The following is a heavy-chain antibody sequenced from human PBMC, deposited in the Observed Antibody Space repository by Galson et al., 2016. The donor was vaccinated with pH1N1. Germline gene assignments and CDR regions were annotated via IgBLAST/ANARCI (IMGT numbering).Heavy chain of an antibody. J-gene: IGHJ4*02. CDR1: GFSFSSSS. CDR2: ISSSSSFI. CDR3: ARVFLEGLYGHSTGVFDY. D-gene: IGHD2-2*01. Sequence: SLRLSCAASGFSFSSSSMNWVRQAPGKGLEWISCISSSSSFIYYADSVKGRFTISRDNAQKSVFLQMHSLRGEDTAVYYCARVFLEGLYGHSTGVFDYRGQGTLVAVSS. V-gene: IGHV3-21*01.